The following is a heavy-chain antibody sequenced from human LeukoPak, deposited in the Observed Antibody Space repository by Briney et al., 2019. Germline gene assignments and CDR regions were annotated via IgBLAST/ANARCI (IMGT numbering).Heavy chain of an antibody. Sequence: GGSLRLSCAASGFTFSSYAMHWVRQAPGKGLQWVAVIWYDGSSKYYADSVKGRFTISRDNSKNTLYLQLNSLRADDTAVYYCARDVRDWGQGTLVTVSS. CDR1: GFTFSSYA. J-gene: IGHJ4*02. V-gene: IGHV3-33*01. CDR2: IWYDGSSK. CDR3: ARDVRD.